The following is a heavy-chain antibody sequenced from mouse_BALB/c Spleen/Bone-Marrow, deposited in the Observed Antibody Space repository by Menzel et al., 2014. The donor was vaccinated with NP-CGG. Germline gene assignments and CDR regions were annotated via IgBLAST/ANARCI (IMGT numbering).Heavy chain of an antibody. CDR2: IDPANVNT. J-gene: IGHJ2*01. D-gene: IGHD1-1*01. V-gene: IGHV14-3*02. CDR1: GFNIKDTY. CDR3: ASYVYGYYFDY. Sequence: VQLQQPGAELVKPGASVKLSCTASGFNIKDTYMHWVKQRPEQGLEWIGRIDPANVNTKYDPKFQGKATITADTSSNTAFLRLSSVTSEDTAGYYCASYVYGYYFDYWGQGTTLTVSS.